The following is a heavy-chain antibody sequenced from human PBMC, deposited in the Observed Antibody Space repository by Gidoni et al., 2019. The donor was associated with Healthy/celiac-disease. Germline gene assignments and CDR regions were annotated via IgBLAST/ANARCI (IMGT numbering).Heavy chain of an antibody. CDR1: GGTFSSYA. D-gene: IGHD3-22*01. CDR2: IIPIFGTA. J-gene: IGHJ3*02. CDR3: ARALVDHKYYYDSSGPRIDAFDI. Sequence: QVQLVQSGAEVKKPGSSVKVSCKASGGTFSSYAISWVRQAPGQGLEWMGGIIPIFGTANYAQKCQGRVTITADESTSTAYMELSSLRSEDTAVYYCARALVDHKYYYDSSGPRIDAFDIWGQGTMVTVSS. V-gene: IGHV1-69*01.